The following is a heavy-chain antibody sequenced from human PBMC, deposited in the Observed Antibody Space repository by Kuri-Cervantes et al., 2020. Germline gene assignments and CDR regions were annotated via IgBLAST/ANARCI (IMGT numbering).Heavy chain of an antibody. D-gene: IGHD2-2*01. CDR3: AKDQEGQYCSSTSCPSGADGMDV. CDR2: ISYDGRNK. CDR1: EFTFSSYG. J-gene: IGHJ6*02. Sequence: GESLKISCAASEFTFSSYGMHWVRQAPGKGLEWVAVISYDGRNKYYADSVKGRFTISRDNSRNTLFLQMNSLRAEDTAVYYCAKDQEGQYCSSTSCPSGADGMDVWGQGTTVTVSS. V-gene: IGHV3-30*18.